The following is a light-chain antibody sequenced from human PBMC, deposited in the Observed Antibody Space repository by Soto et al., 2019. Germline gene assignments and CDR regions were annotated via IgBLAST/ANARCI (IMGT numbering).Light chain of an antibody. J-gene: IGKJ2*01. V-gene: IGKV1-12*01. CDR2: YAS. Sequence: EILMTQSPSSVSASVGDRVSINCRASQGISSWLAWYQQKPGKAPKLLISYASTLQSGVPSRFTGSGSGTNFTLTINSLRAEDFATYYCQQANSFPHTFGQGTKVDIK. CDR1: QGISSW. CDR3: QQANSFPHT.